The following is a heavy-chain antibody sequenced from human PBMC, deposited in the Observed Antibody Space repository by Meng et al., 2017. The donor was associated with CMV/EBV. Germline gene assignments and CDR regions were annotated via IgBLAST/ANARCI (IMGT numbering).Heavy chain of an antibody. CDR3: ARDSSGWYPHFDY. D-gene: IGHD6-19*01. CDR1: GGSISSYY. Sequence: PSLVNPSDTLSLTVPGSGGSISSYYWSWIRQPAGKGLEWIGRIYTSGSTNYNPSLKSRVTMSVDTSKNQFSLKLSSVTAADTAVYYCARDSSGWYPHFDYWGQGTLVTVSS. CDR2: IYTSGST. V-gene: IGHV4-4*07. J-gene: IGHJ4*02.